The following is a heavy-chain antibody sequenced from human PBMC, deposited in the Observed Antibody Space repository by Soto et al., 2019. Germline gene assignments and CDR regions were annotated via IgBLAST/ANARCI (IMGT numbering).Heavy chain of an antibody. Sequence: GGSLRLSCAASGFTFSSYAMSWVRQAPGKGLEWVSAIGGSGCSTYYADSVTGRFTISRDNSKNTLYLQMNGLRAEDKAVYYCANDCGNYFRPPDYWGQGTPVTVSS. D-gene: IGHD4-4*01. CDR3: ANDCGNYFRPPDY. CDR2: IGGSGCST. J-gene: IGHJ4*01. CDR1: GFTFSSYA. V-gene: IGHV3-23*01.